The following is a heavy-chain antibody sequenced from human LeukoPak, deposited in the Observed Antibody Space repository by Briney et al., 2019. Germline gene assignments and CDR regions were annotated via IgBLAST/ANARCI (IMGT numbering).Heavy chain of an antibody. CDR2: MQYDGSDK. J-gene: IGHJ4*02. CDR1: GFTFSNYG. CDR3: AKEQQLEPFDY. V-gene: IGHV3-30*02. Sequence: GGSLRLSCAASGFTFSNYGMHWVRQAPGKGLEWVAFMQYDGSDKFFADSVKGRFTISGDNSKNTLYLQMNSLRAEDTAVYYCAKEQQLEPFDYWGQGTLVTVSS. D-gene: IGHD1-1*01.